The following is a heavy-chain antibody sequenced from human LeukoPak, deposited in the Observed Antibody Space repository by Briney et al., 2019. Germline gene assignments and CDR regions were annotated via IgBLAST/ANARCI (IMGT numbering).Heavy chain of an antibody. V-gene: IGHV3-21*01. CDR2: ISSSSSYI. Sequence: GGSLRLSCAASGFTFSSYSMNWVRQAPGKGLEWVSSISSSSSYIYYADSVKGRFTISRDNSKNTLYLQMNSLRTEDTALYYCARGWFGEPIDYWGQGTLVTVSS. CDR1: GFTFSSYS. CDR3: ARGWFGEPIDY. D-gene: IGHD3-10*01. J-gene: IGHJ4*02.